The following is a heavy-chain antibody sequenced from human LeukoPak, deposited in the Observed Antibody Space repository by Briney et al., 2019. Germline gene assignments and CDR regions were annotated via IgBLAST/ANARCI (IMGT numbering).Heavy chain of an antibody. D-gene: IGHD1-26*01. CDR3: ARDTVEWTDAGYYYMDV. CDR2: INPNSGGT. Sequence: GASVKISCKASGYTFTGYYMHWVRQAPGQGREWVGWINPNSGGTNYAQKFQGRVTMNRDTSISTAYMELSRLRSDDTAVYYCARDTVEWTDAGYYYMDVWGKGTTVTVSS. CDR1: GYTFTGYY. V-gene: IGHV1-2*02. J-gene: IGHJ6*03.